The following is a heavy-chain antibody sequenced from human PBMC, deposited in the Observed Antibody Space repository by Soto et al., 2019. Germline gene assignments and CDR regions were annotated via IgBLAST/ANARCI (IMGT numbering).Heavy chain of an antibody. Sequence: ASVKVSCKASGCTFSSYAISWVRQAPGQGLEWMGGIIPIFGTANYAQKFQGRVTITADESTSTAYMELSSLRSEDTAVYYCARSQEVLLWFGDAFDIWGQGTMVTVSS. J-gene: IGHJ3*02. CDR1: GCTFSSYA. CDR2: IIPIFGTA. V-gene: IGHV1-69*13. CDR3: ARSQEVLLWFGDAFDI. D-gene: IGHD3-10*01.